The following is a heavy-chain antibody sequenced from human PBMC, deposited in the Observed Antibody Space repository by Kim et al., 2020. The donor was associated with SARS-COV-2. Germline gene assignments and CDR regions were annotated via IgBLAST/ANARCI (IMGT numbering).Heavy chain of an antibody. V-gene: IGHV1-18*01. J-gene: IGHJ5*02. Sequence: AQKLQGRVTMTTDTSTSTAYMELRSLRSDDTAVYYCARVIVVVVAPVFDPWGQGTLVTVSS. D-gene: IGHD2-15*01. CDR3: ARVIVVVVAPVFDP.